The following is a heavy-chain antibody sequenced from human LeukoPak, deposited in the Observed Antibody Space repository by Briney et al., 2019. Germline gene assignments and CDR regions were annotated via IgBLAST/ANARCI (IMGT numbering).Heavy chain of an antibody. CDR1: GYTFTSYD. CDR2: MNPNSGNT. V-gene: IGHV1-8*01. CDR3: ATWGYSYGYPYYYYMDV. Sequence: ASVKASCKASGYTFTSYDINWVRQATGQGLEWMGWMNPNSGNTGYAQKFQGRVTMTRNTSISTAYMELSSLRSEDTAVYYCATWGYSYGYPYYYYMDVWGKGTTVTVSS. J-gene: IGHJ6*03. D-gene: IGHD5-18*01.